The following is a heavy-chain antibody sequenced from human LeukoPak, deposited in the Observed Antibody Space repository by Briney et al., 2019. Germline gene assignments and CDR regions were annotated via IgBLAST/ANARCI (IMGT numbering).Heavy chain of an antibody. Sequence: SETLSLTCTASGGSISSYYWSWIRQPAGKGLEWIGRIYTSGSTNYNPSLKSRVTTSVDTSKNQFSLKLSSVTAADTAVYYCAREAEIQNFDYWGQGTLVTVSS. D-gene: IGHD5-18*01. CDR2: IYTSGST. CDR3: AREAEIQNFDY. CDR1: GGSISSYY. V-gene: IGHV4-4*07. J-gene: IGHJ4*02.